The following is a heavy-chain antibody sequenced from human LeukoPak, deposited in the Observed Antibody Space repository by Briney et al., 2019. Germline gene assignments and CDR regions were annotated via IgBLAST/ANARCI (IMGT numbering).Heavy chain of an antibody. J-gene: IGHJ3*01. CDR3: TRLSNTDAFDF. D-gene: IGHD4/OR15-4a*01. V-gene: IGHV3-73*01. Sequence: GGSLRLSCAASGFTFSGSAMHWVRQASGRGLEWVGRIRNKLNSYATAYAASAKGRFTISRDDSENTAYLQMNSLKTEDTAVYYCTRLSNTDAFDFWGQGTMVTVSS. CDR2: IRNKLNSYAT. CDR1: GFTFSGSA.